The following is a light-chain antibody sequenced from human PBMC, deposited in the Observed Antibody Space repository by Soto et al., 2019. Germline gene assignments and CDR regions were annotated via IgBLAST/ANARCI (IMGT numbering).Light chain of an antibody. V-gene: IGKV3-20*01. J-gene: IGKJ5*01. Sequence: IVMRQSPATLSVSPGERATLSRRASQSVSSNLAWYQQKPGQAPRLLIYGASNRASGIPDRFSGSGSGTDFTLTISRLEPEDFAVYYCQQYGSSGTFGQGTRLENK. CDR1: QSVSSN. CDR2: GAS. CDR3: QQYGSSGT.